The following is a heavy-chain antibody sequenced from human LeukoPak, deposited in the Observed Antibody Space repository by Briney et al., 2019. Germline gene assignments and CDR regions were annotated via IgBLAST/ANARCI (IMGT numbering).Heavy chain of an antibody. CDR1: GFTFSTYG. V-gene: IGHV3-33*01. CDR2: IWHDGSHK. J-gene: IGHJ3*01. D-gene: IGHD3-16*01. Sequence: TGGSLRLSCAASGFTFSTYGMHWVRQAPGKGLEWVTVIWHDGSHKDYADSVKGRFTISRDNSKNTLYLQMNDLRAEDTAVYFYVRGWGSNVYASAFDVWGQGTMVTVSS. CDR3: VRGWGSNVYASAFDV.